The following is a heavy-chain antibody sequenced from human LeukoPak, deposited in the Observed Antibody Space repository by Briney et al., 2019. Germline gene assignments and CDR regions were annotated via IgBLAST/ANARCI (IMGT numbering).Heavy chain of an antibody. CDR2: IKSDGSAT. V-gene: IGHV3-74*01. J-gene: IGHJ4*02. CDR1: GFTLSSYW. D-gene: IGHD5/OR15-5a*01. Sequence: PGGSLRLSCAASGFTLSSYWMHWVRQAPGKELVWVSHIKSDGSATSYADSVKGRFTISRDITKNTLYLQMSSLRAEDTAVYFCPRDGLSPKPFDYWGQRTLVTVSS. CDR3: PRDGLSPKPFDY.